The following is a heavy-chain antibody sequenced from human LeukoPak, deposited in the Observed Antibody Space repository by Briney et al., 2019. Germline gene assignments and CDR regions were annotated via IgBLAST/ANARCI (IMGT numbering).Heavy chain of an antibody. J-gene: IGHJ4*02. CDR1: GYSISSGYY. CDR2: IYHSGST. Sequence: PSETLSLTCTVSGYSISSGYYWGWIRQPPGKGLEWIGSIYHSGSTYYNPSLKSRVTLSVDTSKNQFSLKLSSVTAADTAVYYCARDREVGATGYYFDYWGQGTLVTVSS. D-gene: IGHD1-26*01. V-gene: IGHV4-38-2*02. CDR3: ARDREVGATGYYFDY.